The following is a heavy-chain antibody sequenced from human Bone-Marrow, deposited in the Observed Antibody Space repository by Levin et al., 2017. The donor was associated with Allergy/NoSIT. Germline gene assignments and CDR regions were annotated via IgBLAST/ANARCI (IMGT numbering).Heavy chain of an antibody. CDR3: AREGDSSSPEKPPNYNWFDP. J-gene: IGHJ5*02. CDR2: IIPIFGTA. D-gene: IGHD6-6*01. V-gene: IGHV1-69*01. Sequence: KISCKASGGTFSSYAISWVRQAPGQGLEWMGGIIPIFGTANYAQKFQGRVTITADESTSTAYMELSSLRSEDTAVYYCAREGDSSSPEKPPNYNWFDPWGQGTLVTVSS. CDR1: GGTFSSYA.